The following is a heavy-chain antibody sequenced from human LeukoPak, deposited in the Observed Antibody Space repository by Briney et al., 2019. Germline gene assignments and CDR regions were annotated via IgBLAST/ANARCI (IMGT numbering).Heavy chain of an antibody. CDR1: GFTFSSYA. D-gene: IGHD2-2*01. J-gene: IGHJ4*02. CDR3: AKGGWVGYCSSTSCYWGFDY. CDR2: ISGSGGST. V-gene: IGHV3-23*01. Sequence: GGSLRLSCAASGFTFSSYAMSWVRQAPGKGLEWVSAISGSGGSTYYADSVKGRFTISRDNSKNTLYLQMNSLRAEDTAVYYCAKGGWVGYCSSTSCYWGFDYWGQGTLVTVSS.